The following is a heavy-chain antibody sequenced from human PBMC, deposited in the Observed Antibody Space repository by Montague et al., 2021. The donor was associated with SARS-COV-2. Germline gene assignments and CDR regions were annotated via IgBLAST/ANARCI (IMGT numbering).Heavy chain of an antibody. CDR2: IYTTEST. Sequence: SETLSLTCTVSGEPISGFYWNWIRQPAGEGLEWIGRIYTTESTNYNPSLKSRVTMSVDTSKNQFSLKLTSVTAADTAVYYCARAGVLAPTCFDYWGQGALVAVSS. V-gene: IGHV4-4*07. CDR1: GEPISGFY. D-gene: IGHD2-21*01. J-gene: IGHJ4*02. CDR3: ARAGVLAPTCFDY.